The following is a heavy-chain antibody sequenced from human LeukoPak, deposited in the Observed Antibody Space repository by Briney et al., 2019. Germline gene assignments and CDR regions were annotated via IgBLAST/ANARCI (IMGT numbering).Heavy chain of an antibody. J-gene: IGHJ3*02. CDR2: IYPGDSDT. Sequence: GDSLKISCTGSGYSFTSYWIGWVRQMPGKGLEWMGIIYPGDSDTRYSPSFQGQVTISADKSISTAYLQWSSLRASDTAMYYCAGRVAGSYHDAFDIWGQGTMVTVSS. D-gene: IGHD1-26*01. V-gene: IGHV5-51*01. CDR1: GYSFTSYW. CDR3: AGRVAGSYHDAFDI.